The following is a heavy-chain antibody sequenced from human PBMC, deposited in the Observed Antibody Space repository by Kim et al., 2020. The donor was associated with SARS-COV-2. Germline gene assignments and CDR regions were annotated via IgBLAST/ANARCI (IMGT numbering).Heavy chain of an antibody. CDR2: INPNSGGT. D-gene: IGHD5-18*01. V-gene: IGHV1-2*06. J-gene: IGHJ4*02. Sequence: ASVKVSCKASGYTFTGNYIHWVRQAPGQGLEWMGRINPNSGGTKYAQNFKGRIIMTMDTSISTAYMELSRLRSDDTAVYYCARGTGYTYATFDCWGQGDLVTVSS. CDR1: GYTFTGNY. CDR3: ARGTGYTYATFDC.